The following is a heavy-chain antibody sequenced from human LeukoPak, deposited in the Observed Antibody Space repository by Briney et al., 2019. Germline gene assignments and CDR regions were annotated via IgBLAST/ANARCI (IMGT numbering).Heavy chain of an antibody. CDR2: INHSGST. V-gene: IGHV4-34*01. J-gene: IGHJ6*03. D-gene: IGHD3-3*01. CDR1: GGSFSGYY. Sequence: SETLSLTCAVYGGSFSGYYWSWIRQPPGKGLDWIGEINHSGSTNYNPSLESRVTISVDTSKNQFSLKLSSVTAADTAVYYCARARNFWSGYYYYYYYMDVWGKGTTVTVSS. CDR3: ARARNFWSGYYYYYYYMDV.